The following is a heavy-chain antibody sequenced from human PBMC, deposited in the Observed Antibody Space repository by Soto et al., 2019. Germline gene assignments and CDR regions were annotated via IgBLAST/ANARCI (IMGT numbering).Heavy chain of an antibody. J-gene: IGHJ4*02. CDR1: GGSISNSNW. V-gene: IGHV4-4*02. Sequence: QVQLQESGPGLVMPSGTLSLTCGVFGGSISNSNWWTWVRQPPGKGLEWIGEIYHSGSTNYNSSLMSRVTISLDKVNNQFSLKLTSVTAADTAVYYCAHRPIVGAAIWGQGTLVTVSS. D-gene: IGHD1-26*01. CDR3: AHRPIVGAAI. CDR2: IYHSGST.